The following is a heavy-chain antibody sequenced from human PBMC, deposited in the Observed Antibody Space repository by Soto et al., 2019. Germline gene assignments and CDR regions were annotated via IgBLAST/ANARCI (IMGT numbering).Heavy chain of an antibody. J-gene: IGHJ6*02. D-gene: IGHD6-13*01. CDR2: ISSSSSYI. V-gene: IGHV3-21*01. CDR3: ARDQRDSSSYFIRYYYYGMDV. CDR1: GFTFSSYS. Sequence: EVQLVESGGGLVKPGGSLRLSCAASGFTFSSYSMNWVRQAPGKGLEWVSSISSSSSYIYYADSVKGRFTISRDNAKNSLYLQMNSLRAEDTAVYYCARDQRDSSSYFIRYYYYGMDVWGQGNTVTVS.